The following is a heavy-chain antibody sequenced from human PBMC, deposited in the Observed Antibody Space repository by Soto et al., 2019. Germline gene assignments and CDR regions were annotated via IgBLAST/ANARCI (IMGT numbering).Heavy chain of an antibody. J-gene: IGHJ6*02. Sequence: QVQLVESGGGVIQPGRSLRLSCAASGFTFSRYGMHWVRQAPGGGLEWVAVVWYDGSNIDYADSVKGRFTISRDNSRNTVFLQMNSLRAEDTAVYYCAKGGFGGMDVWGQGTTVTVSS. D-gene: IGHD3-16*01. V-gene: IGHV3-33*06. CDR3: AKGGFGGMDV. CDR2: VWYDGSNI. CDR1: GFTFSRYG.